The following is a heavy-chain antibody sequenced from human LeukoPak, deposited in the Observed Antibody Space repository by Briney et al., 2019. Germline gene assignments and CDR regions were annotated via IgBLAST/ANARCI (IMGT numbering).Heavy chain of an antibody. CDR1: GFTFSSYA. J-gene: IGHJ4*02. V-gene: IGHV3-23*01. Sequence: GGSLRLSCAASGFTFSSYALSWVRQAPGKGLEWVSAISGSSDRTFYADSPKGRFTVSRDNSKNTLFLQMNSLRAEDTAVYYCAKGGDSSGYLDYWGQGTLVTVSS. D-gene: IGHD3-22*01. CDR3: AKGGDSSGYLDY. CDR2: ISGSSDRT.